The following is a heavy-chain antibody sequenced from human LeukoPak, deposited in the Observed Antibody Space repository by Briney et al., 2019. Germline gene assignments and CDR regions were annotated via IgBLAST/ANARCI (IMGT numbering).Heavy chain of an antibody. CDR3: AKVAVETYYYGSGMTS. CDR1: GFIFRGYG. V-gene: IGHV3-30*02. Sequence: PGGSLRLSCGASGFIFRGYGMHWVRQAPGKGLEGVAFIRHDGSNKYYSASVKGRFIISRDNSKNTLYLQMNNLRAEDTAVYYCAKVAVETYYYGSGMTSWGRGTLVTVSS. CDR2: IRHDGSNK. D-gene: IGHD3-10*01. J-gene: IGHJ4*02.